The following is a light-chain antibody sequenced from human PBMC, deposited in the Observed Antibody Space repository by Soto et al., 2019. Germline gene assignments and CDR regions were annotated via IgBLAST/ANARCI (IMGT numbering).Light chain of an antibody. J-gene: IGKJ5*01. CDR3: MQALQSLT. Sequence: DAVMTQSPLSLPVTLGQPASISCRSSQSLVYSDGDTYLNWFQQRPGQSPRRLIYKVSNRDSGVPDRFSGSGSGIDFTLKISRVEAEDVGTYYCMQALQSLTFGQGTRLENK. CDR2: KVS. V-gene: IGKV2-30*01. CDR1: QSLVYSDGDTY.